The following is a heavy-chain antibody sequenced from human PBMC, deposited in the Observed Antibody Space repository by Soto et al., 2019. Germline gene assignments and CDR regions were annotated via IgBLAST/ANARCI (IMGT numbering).Heavy chain of an antibody. J-gene: IGHJ6*02. CDR3: ARDGRVVDTGMGV. CDR2: ISYDGSNK. D-gene: IGHD2-21*01. V-gene: IGHV3-30-3*01. Sequence: QVQLVESGGGVVQPGRSLRLSCAASGFTFSSYAMHWVRQASGKGLEWVAVISYDGSNKYYADSVKGRFTISRDNSKNTLYLQMNSLRAEDAGVYYWARDGRVVDTGMGVWAQGTTVTVSS. CDR1: GFTFSSYA.